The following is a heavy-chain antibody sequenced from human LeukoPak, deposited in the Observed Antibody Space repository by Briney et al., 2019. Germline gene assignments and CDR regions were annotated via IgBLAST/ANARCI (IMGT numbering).Heavy chain of an antibody. V-gene: IGHV1-69*13. J-gene: IGHJ4*02. Sequence: SVKVSCKASGGTFSSYAISWVRQAPGQGLEWMGGIIPIFGTANYAQKFQGRVTITADESTSTAYMELSSLRSEDTAVYYCAREYCSSTSCYWAAFDYWGQGTLVTVSS. CDR1: GGTFSSYA. CDR2: IIPIFGTA. CDR3: AREYCSSTSCYWAAFDY. D-gene: IGHD2-2*01.